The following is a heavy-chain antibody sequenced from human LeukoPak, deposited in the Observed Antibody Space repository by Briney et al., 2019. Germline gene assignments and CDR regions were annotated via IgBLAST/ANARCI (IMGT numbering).Heavy chain of an antibody. V-gene: IGHV1-18*01. CDR2: ISAYNGNT. CDR3: ARGPLSIQQLALFDY. J-gene: IGHJ4*02. D-gene: IGHD6-13*01. CDR1: GYTFTSYG. Sequence: ASVKVSCKASGYTFTSYGISWVRQAPGQGLEGMGWISAYNGNTNYAQKLQGRVTMTTDTSTSTAYMELRSLRSDDTAVYYCARGPLSIQQLALFDYWGQGTLVTVSS.